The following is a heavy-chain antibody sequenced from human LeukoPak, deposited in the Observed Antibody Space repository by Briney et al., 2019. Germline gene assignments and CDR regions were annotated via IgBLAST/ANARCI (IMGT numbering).Heavy chain of an antibody. CDR2: ISSSSSYI. D-gene: IGHD3-10*01. V-gene: IGHV3-21*01. J-gene: IGHJ4*02. CDR1: GFTFSSYS. CDR3: ARDFKITMVRGVIPPLDY. Sequence: PGGSLRLSCAASGFTFSSYSMNWVRQAPGKGLEWVSSISSSSSYIYYADSVKGRFTISRDNAKHSLYLQMNSLRAEDTAVYYCARDFKITMVRGVIPPLDYWGQGTLVTVSS.